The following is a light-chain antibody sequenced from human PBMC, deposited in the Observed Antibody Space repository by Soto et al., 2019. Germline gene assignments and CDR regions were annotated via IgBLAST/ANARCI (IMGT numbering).Light chain of an antibody. CDR3: QQLRTYPLT. CDR1: QGISDY. Sequence: EIQLTQSPSFLSASVGDRVTITCRASQGISDYLAWYQQKPGNAPKLLIYGTSTLPSEVPSRFSGSGSGTEFTLTISSLQPEDFATYFCQQLRTYPLTFGGGTRVEIK. J-gene: IGKJ4*01. V-gene: IGKV1-9*01. CDR2: GTS.